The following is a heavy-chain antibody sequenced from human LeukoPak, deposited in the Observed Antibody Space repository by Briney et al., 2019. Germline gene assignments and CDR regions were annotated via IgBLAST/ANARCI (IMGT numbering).Heavy chain of an antibody. J-gene: IGHJ5*02. V-gene: IGHV4-59*01. D-gene: IGHD2-15*01. CDR2: IYYSGST. CDR3: ARDNLGYCSGGSCYSDWFDP. Sequence: KPSETLSLTCTVSGGSISSYYWSWIRQPPGKGPEWIGYIYYSGSTNYNPSLKSRVTISVDTSKNQFSLKLSSVTAADTAVYYCARDNLGYCSGGSCYSDWFDPWGQGTLVTVSS. CDR1: GGSISSYY.